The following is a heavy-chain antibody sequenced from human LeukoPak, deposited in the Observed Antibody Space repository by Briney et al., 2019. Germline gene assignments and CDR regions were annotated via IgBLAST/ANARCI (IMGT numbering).Heavy chain of an antibody. CDR1: GFTFSRYN. V-gene: IGHV3-48*01. D-gene: IGHD4/OR15-4a*01. J-gene: IGHJ4*02. Sequence: GGSLRLSCAASGFTFSRYNMNWVRQAPGKGLEWVSYISSSSSTIYYADSVKGRFSISRDNAKNSLFLQMNSLRAEDTAVYYCARDSYGAYEFDSWGQGTLVTVSS. CDR2: ISSSSSTI. CDR3: ARDSYGAYEFDS.